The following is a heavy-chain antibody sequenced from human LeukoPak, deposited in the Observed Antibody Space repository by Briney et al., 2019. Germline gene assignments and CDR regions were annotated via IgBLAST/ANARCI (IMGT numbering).Heavy chain of an antibody. J-gene: IGHJ4*02. CDR1: GGSISSDNYY. Sequence: SQTLSLTCTVSGGSISSDNYYWTWIRQPAGKGLEWIGHIYTSGTTNYNPSLKSRVTILLDTSKNQFSLNLNSVTAADTAIYYCARMFEYWGQGTLVTVSS. V-gene: IGHV4-61*09. CDR3: ARMFEY. CDR2: IYTSGTT.